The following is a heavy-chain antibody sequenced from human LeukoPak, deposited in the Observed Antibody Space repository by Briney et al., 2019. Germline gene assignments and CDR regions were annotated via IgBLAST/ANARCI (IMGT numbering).Heavy chain of an antibody. V-gene: IGHV5-51*01. CDR1: GYSFTSYW. J-gene: IGHJ3*02. CDR3: ASTRNDYGDYRDAFDI. CDR2: IYPGDSDT. D-gene: IGHD4-17*01. Sequence: GESRQISCTGSGYSFTSYWIGWVRQMPGQGLEWMGIIYPGDSDTRYSPSFQGQVTISAHKSISTAYLQWSSLKASDTAMYYCASTRNDYGDYRDAFDIWGQGTMVTVSS.